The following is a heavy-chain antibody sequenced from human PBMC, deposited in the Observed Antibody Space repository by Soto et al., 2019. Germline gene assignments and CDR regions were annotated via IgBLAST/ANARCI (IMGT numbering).Heavy chain of an antibody. D-gene: IGHD6-19*01. CDR3: AKVRYSSPMGYYYGMDV. J-gene: IGHJ6*02. CDR2: IIPIFGTA. CDR1: RVAFSKFI. V-gene: IGHV1-69*13. Sequence: ASVKVSCKASRVAFSKFIVTWVRQAPGLGLEWVGGIIPIFGTANYAQKFQGRVTITADESTSTSYMEVNNLRSEDTAVYYCAKVRYSSPMGYYYGMDVWGQGTTLTVSS.